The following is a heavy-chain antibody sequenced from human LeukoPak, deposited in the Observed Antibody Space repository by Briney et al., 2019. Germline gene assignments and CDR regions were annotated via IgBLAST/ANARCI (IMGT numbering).Heavy chain of an antibody. D-gene: IGHD5-18*01. CDR2: IYYSGST. CDR3: ARGSYETKYYFDY. J-gene: IGHJ4*02. CDR1: GFTFSNAW. Sequence: SGGSLRLSCAVSGFTFSNAWMSWVRQPPGKGLEWIGSIYYSGSTYYNPSLKSRVTISVDTSKNQFSLKLSSVTAADTAVYYCARGSYETKYYFDYWGQGTLVTVSS. V-gene: IGHV4-38-2*01.